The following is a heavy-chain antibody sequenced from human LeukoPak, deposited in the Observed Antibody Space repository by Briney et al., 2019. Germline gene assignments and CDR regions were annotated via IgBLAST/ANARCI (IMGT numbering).Heavy chain of an antibody. CDR3: ARGLYGDRDNWFDP. D-gene: IGHD4-17*01. Sequence: SQTLSLTCAVSGGSISSGGYSWSWIRQPPGKGLEWIGYIYRSGSTYYNPSLKSRVTISVDRSKNQFSLKLSSVTAADTAVYYCARGLYGDRDNWFDPWGQGTLVTVSS. CDR1: GGSISSGGYS. CDR2: IYRSGST. J-gene: IGHJ5*02. V-gene: IGHV4-30-2*01.